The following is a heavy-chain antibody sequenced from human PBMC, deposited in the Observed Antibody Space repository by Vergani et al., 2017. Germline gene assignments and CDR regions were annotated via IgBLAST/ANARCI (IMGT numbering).Heavy chain of an antibody. D-gene: IGHD1-26*01. J-gene: IGHJ6*02. V-gene: IGHV1-69*02. Sequence: QVQLVQSGAEVKKPGSSVKVSCKASGGTFSSYTISWVRQAPGQGLEWMGRIIPILGIANYAQKFQGRVTITADKSTSTAYMELSSLRSEDTAVYYCARRHLGWERPFTDYGMDVWGQGTTVTVSS. CDR2: IIPILGIA. CDR1: GGTFSSYT. CDR3: ARRHLGWERPFTDYGMDV.